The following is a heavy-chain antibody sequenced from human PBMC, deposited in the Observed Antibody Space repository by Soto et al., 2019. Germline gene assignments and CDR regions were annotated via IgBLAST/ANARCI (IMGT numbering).Heavy chain of an antibody. V-gene: IGHV3-21*01. Sequence: PGGSLRLSCAASGFTFSSYSMNWVRQAPGKGLEWVSSISSSSSYIYYADSVKGRFTISRDNAKNSLYLQMNSLRAEDTAVYYCARDSRSIAALDYWGQGALVTVSS. CDR1: GFTFSSYS. CDR2: ISSSSSYI. J-gene: IGHJ4*02. D-gene: IGHD6-6*01. CDR3: ARDSRSIAALDY.